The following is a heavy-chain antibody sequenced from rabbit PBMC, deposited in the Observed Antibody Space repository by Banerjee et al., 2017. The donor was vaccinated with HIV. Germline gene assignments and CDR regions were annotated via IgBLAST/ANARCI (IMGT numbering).Heavy chain of an antibody. CDR3: AKYSNVVGMDL. V-gene: IGHV1S47*01. CDR2: IFNGDGST. Sequence: QEQLVESGGGLVQPEGSLTLTCKASGFDFSSNAMCWVRQAPGKRPEWIACIFNGDGSTYYASWVNGRFTISKASSTTVTLQMTSLTAADTATYFCAKYSNVVGMDLWGPGTLVTVS. CDR1: GFDFSSNA. J-gene: IGHJ6*01.